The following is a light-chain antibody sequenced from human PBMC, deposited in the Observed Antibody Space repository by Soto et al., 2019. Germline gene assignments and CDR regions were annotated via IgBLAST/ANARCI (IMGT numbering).Light chain of an antibody. CDR1: SSDVGAYNY. V-gene: IGLV2-14*01. CDR2: GVT. Sequence: QSVLTQPASVSGSPGQSITISCTGTSSDVGAYNYVSWYQQHPGEAPKLIIYGVTSRPSGVSYRFSGSKSDYTASLTISGLQAEDEADYYCSSYSTSFFYVFGTGTKVTVL. CDR3: SSYSTSFFYV. J-gene: IGLJ1*01.